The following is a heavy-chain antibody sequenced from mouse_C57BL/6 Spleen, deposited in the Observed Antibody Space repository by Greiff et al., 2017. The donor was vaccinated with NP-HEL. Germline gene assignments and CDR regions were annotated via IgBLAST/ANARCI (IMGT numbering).Heavy chain of an antibody. Sequence: QVQLQQSGAELVKPGASVKISCKASGYAFSSYWMNWVKQRPGKGLEWIGQIYPGDGDTNYNGKFKGKATLTADKSSSTAYMQLSSLTSEDSAVYFCATAYYSNSYVWFAYWGQGTLVTVSA. CDR2: IYPGDGDT. J-gene: IGHJ3*01. V-gene: IGHV1-80*01. CDR1: GYAFSSYW. D-gene: IGHD2-5*01. CDR3: ATAYYSNSYVWFAY.